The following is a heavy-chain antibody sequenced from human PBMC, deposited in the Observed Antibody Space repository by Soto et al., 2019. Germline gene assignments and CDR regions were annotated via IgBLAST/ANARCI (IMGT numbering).Heavy chain of an antibody. J-gene: IGHJ5*02. CDR2: IYYSGTT. V-gene: IGHV4-61*01. CDR1: GGPVNSGNYY. D-gene: IGHD3-3*02. Sequence: PSETLSLTCTVSGGPVNSGNYYWSWIRQAPGKGLEWIGYIYYSGTTNYNPSLMGRVTISIDKSKSQFALNLRSVTAADTALYFCARHSLALRKNNWFDPWGQGIMVTVSS. CDR3: ARHSLALRKNNWFDP.